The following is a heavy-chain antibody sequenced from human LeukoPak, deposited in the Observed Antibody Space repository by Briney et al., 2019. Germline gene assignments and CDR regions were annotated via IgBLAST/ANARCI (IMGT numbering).Heavy chain of an antibody. J-gene: IGHJ4*02. CDR2: IYHSGST. V-gene: IGHV4-38-2*02. CDR3: ARDLYSSGWGYFDY. D-gene: IGHD6-19*01. CDR1: GYFISSGYY. Sequence: SETLSLTCTISGYFISSGYYWGWIRQPPGKGLEWIGSIYHSGSTYYNPSLKSRVTISLDTSENQFSLKLSSVTAADTAVYYCARDLYSSGWGYFDYWGQGTLVTVSS.